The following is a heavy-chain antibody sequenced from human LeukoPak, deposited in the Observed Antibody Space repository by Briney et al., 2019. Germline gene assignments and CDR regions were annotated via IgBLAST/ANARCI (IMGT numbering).Heavy chain of an antibody. Sequence: GGSLRLSCAASGFTFSNYEMHWVRQAPGKGLEWVSAISGSGGSTYYADSVKGRFTISRDNSKNTLYLQMNSLRAEDTAVYYCAGTGIFGSGIYNPFDYWGQGTLVTVSS. CDR2: ISGSGGST. CDR3: AGTGIFGSGIYNPFDY. V-gene: IGHV3-23*01. D-gene: IGHD3-10*01. CDR1: GFTFSNYE. J-gene: IGHJ4*02.